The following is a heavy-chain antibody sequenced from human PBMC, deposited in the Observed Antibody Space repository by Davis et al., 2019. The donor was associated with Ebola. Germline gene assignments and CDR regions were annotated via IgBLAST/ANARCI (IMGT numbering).Heavy chain of an antibody. V-gene: IGHV4-61*01. CDR2: IYYSGST. D-gene: IGHD3-3*01. J-gene: IGHJ6*02. CDR3: ARGRGYDFWSGYYGYYYYGMDV. Sequence: PSETLSLTCTVSGGSVSSGSYYWSWIRQPPGKGLEWIGYIYYSGSTNYNPSLKSRVTISVDTSKNQFSLKLSSVTAADTAVYYCARGRGYDFWSGYYGYYYYGMDVWGQGTTVTVSS. CDR1: GGSVSSGSYY.